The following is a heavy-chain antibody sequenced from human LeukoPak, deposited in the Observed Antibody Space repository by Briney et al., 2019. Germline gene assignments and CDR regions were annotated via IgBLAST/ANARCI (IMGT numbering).Heavy chain of an antibody. CDR3: ARDLDGSGKALDY. V-gene: IGHV3-48*04. CDR1: GFTFSTYS. J-gene: IGHJ4*02. D-gene: IGHD3-10*01. Sequence: GGSLRLSCAASGFTFSTYSMNWVRQAPGKGLEWVSYISNSGNIIYYADSVKGRFTISRDNAKNSLHLQVNSLRAEDTAVYYCARDLDGSGKALDYWGQGTLVTVSS. CDR2: ISNSGNII.